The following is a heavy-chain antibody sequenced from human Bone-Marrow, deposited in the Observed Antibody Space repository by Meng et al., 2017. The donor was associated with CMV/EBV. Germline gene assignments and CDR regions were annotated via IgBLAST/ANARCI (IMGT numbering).Heavy chain of an antibody. Sequence: GESLKISCEASGFTFCSYSMSWVRQAPGKGLEWVSSISSSSSYIYYAVSVKGRFTISRDNAKKALYLQMNSLRAEDTAVYYCAKDRDGGYNFGNVYFDYWGQGTLVTVSS. D-gene: IGHD5-18*01. V-gene: IGHV3-21*01. CDR2: ISSSSSYI. CDR1: GFTFCSYS. J-gene: IGHJ4*02. CDR3: AKDRDGGYNFGNVYFDY.